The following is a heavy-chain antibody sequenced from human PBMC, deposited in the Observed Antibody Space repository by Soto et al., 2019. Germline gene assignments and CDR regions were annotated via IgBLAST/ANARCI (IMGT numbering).Heavy chain of an antibody. CDR3: ASFTSEYSSGGGGYYFDY. D-gene: IGHD6-19*01. V-gene: IGHV4-39*01. CDR2: IYYSGST. CDR1: GGSISSSSYY. J-gene: IGHJ4*02. Sequence: SETLSLTCTVSGGSISSSSYYWGWIRQPPGKGLEWIGSIYYSGSTYYNPSLKSRVTISVDTSKNQFSLKLSSVTAADTAVYYCASFTSEYSSGGGGYYFDYWGQGTLVTVSS.